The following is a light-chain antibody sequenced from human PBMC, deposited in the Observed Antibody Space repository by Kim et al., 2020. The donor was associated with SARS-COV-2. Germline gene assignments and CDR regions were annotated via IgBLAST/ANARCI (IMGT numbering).Light chain of an antibody. J-gene: IGKJ2*03. CDR3: QQYGSAYS. CDR2: GAS. V-gene: IGKV3-20*01. Sequence: LAPGERATLSCRDSQSVSSNYLAWYQQKPGQAPRLLIYGASSRATGIPDRFSGSGSGTDFTLTITRLEPEDFAVYYCQQYGSAYSFGQGTKLEI. CDR1: QSVSSNY.